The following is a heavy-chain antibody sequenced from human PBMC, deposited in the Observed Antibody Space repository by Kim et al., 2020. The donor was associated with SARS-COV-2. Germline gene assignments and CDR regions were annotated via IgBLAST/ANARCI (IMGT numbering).Heavy chain of an antibody. CDR2: ISGSGDNT. J-gene: IGHJ1*01. CDR1: GFIFSSYA. V-gene: IGHV3-23*01. D-gene: IGHD3-10*01. CDR3: ATRGTAYGGPFLH. Sequence: GGSLRLSCAASGFIFSSYAMSWVRQAPGKGLECVSGISGSGDNTEYADSVKGRFTVSRDNSKNTLYLQMNSLRDEDTAVYYCATRGTAYGGPFLHWGQGT.